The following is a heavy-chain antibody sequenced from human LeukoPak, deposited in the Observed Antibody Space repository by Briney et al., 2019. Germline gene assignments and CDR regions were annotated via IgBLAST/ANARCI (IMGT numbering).Heavy chain of an antibody. CDR1: GFTFSSYW. J-gene: IGHJ4*02. CDR2: ISLDRVTT. CDR3: AIDLIDGLPDYFGY. V-gene: IGHV3-30-3*01. Sequence: PGRSLRLSCAASGFTFSSYWMNWVRQTPGKGLEWVAVISLDRVTTFYADSVKGRFTISRDNSKNTLYLRMNTLRADDTAIYYCAIDLIDGLPDYFGYWGQGTLVTVSS. D-gene: IGHD2-21*01.